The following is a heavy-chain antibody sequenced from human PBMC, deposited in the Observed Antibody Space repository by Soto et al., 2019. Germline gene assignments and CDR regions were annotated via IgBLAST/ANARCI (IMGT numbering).Heavy chain of an antibody. J-gene: IGHJ6*02. V-gene: IGHV3-33*01. Sequence: QVQLVESGGGVVQPGRSLRLSCAASGFTFSNYGMHWVRQAPGKGLEWVAVILSNGSNIYHADSVKDRFTISRANSKNMLYLQMNSLRAEDTAVYYCARDDEYSGDGMDVWGQGTTVTVS. CDR3: ARDDEYSGDGMDV. CDR2: ILSNGSNI. D-gene: IGHD3-10*01. CDR1: GFTFSNYG.